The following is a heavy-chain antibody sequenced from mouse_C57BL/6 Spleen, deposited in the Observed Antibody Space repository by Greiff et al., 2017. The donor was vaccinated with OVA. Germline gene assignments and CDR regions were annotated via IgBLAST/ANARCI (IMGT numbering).Heavy chain of an antibody. CDR1: GFSFNTYA. V-gene: IGHV10-1*01. Sequence: DVMLVESGGGLVQPKGSLKLSCAASGFSFNTYAMNWVRQAPGKGLEWVARIRSKSNNYATYYADSVKDRFTISRDDSESMLYLQMNNLKTEDTAMYYCVRLERRDYGSYFDVWGTGTTVTVSS. CDR2: IRSKSNNYAT. J-gene: IGHJ1*03. D-gene: IGHD2-4*01. CDR3: VRLERRDYGSYFDV.